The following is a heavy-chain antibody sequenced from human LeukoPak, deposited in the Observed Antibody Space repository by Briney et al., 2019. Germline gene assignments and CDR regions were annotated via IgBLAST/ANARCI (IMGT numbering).Heavy chain of an antibody. CDR3: AKTPYYDSSLDY. Sequence: GGSLRLSCAASGFTFSSYAMSWVRQAPGKGLEWVSAISGSGGRTYYADSVKGRCTISRDNSKNTLYLQMNSLRAEDTAVYYCAKTPYYDSSLDYWGQGTLVTVCS. CDR1: GFTFSSYA. D-gene: IGHD3-22*01. CDR2: ISGSGGRT. J-gene: IGHJ4*02. V-gene: IGHV3-23*01.